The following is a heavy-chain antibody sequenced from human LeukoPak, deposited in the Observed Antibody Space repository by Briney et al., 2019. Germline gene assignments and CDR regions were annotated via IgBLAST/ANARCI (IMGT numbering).Heavy chain of an antibody. Sequence: GGSLILSFAASRYTFYYARMSWVRQAPGKGLEWVGRIKSKTDGGATDYTATVKGRFTISRDDSKNTLYLQMNSLKTDDTAVYYCTVDSGPIRDYYYAMDVWGQGTTVTVSS. CDR3: TVDSGPIRDYYYAMDV. J-gene: IGHJ6*02. D-gene: IGHD5-12*01. CDR2: IKSKTDGGAT. CDR1: RYTFYYAR. V-gene: IGHV3-15*01.